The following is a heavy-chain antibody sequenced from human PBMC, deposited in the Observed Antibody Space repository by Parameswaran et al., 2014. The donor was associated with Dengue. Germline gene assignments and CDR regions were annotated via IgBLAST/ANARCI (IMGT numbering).Heavy chain of an antibody. J-gene: IGHJ4*02. CDR3: AKDSSITDGDYPYDY. V-gene: IGHV3-23*01. D-gene: IGHD4-17*01. Sequence: VRQAPGKGLEWVSAISGSGGSTYYADSVKGRFTISRDNSKNTLYLQMNSLRAEDTAVYYCAKDSSITDGDYPYDYWGQGTLVTVSS. CDR2: ISGSGGST.